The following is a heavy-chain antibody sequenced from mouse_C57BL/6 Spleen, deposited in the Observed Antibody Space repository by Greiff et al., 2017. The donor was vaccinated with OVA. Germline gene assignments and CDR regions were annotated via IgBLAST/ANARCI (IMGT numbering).Heavy chain of an antibody. CDR1: GYSITSGYY. V-gene: IGHV3-6*01. CDR2: ISYDGSN. D-gene: IGHD2-4*01. CDR3: ASVYYDYDGAYYLDY. J-gene: IGHJ2*01. Sequence: ESGPGLVKPSQSLSLTCSVTGYSITSGYYWNWIRQFPANKLEWMGYISYDGSNNYNPSLKNRISITRDTSKNQFFLKLNSVTTEDTATYYCASVYYDYDGAYYLDYWGQGTTLTVSS.